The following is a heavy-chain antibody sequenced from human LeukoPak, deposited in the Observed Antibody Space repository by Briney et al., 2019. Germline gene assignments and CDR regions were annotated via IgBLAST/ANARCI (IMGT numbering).Heavy chain of an antibody. V-gene: IGHV4-34*01. CDR1: GGSFSGYY. J-gene: IGHJ6*02. Sequence: SETLSLTCAVYGGSFSGYYWSWIRQPPGKGLEWIGEINHSVSTNSNPSLKSRVTISVDTSKNQFSLKLSAVTAADTAVYYCARGRYCSSTSCYRGGYYYYGMDVWGQGTTVTVSS. CDR3: ARGRYCSSTSCYRGGYYYYGMDV. D-gene: IGHD2-2*02. CDR2: INHSVST.